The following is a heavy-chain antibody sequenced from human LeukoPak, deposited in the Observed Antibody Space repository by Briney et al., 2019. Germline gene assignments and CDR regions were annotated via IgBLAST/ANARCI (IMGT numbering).Heavy chain of an antibody. J-gene: IGHJ5*02. CDR3: AREGRIAVAGLNSLDP. Sequence: GRSLRLSCAASGFIFSSYSLHWVRQAPGKGLEWVAIIWFDGSNEYYVDSVKGRFTISRDNSNNIPYLEMNSLRAEDTAVYYCAREGRIAVAGLNSLDPWGQGTLVTVSS. D-gene: IGHD6-19*01. CDR2: IWFDGSNE. V-gene: IGHV3-33*01. CDR1: GFIFSSYS.